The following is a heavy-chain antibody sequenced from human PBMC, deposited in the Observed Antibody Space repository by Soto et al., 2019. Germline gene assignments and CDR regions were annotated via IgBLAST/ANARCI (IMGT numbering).Heavy chain of an antibody. CDR1: GYTFTSYA. Sequence: ASVKVSCKASGYTFTSYAMHWVRQAPGQRLEWMGWINAGNGNTKYSQRFQGRVTITRDTSASTAYMELSGLRSEDTAVYYCATYVGYSNTCLSHWGQGTLVTVSS. CDR3: ATYVGYSNTCLSH. CDR2: INAGNGNT. J-gene: IGHJ4*02. V-gene: IGHV1-3*01. D-gene: IGHD1-26*01.